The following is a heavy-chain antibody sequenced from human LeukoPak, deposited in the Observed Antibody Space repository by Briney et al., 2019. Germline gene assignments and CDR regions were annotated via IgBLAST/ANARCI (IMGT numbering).Heavy chain of an antibody. CDR2: ISYDGSNK. Sequence: QAGGSLRLSCAASGFTFSTYGMHWVRQAPGKGLEWVAVISYDGSNKYYADSVKGRFTISRDNSKNTLFLQMNTLRAEDTAMYYCAKDMYYYDSSIDYWGQGTLVTVSS. D-gene: IGHD3-22*01. CDR3: AKDMYYYDSSIDY. CDR1: GFTFSTYG. J-gene: IGHJ4*02. V-gene: IGHV3-30*18.